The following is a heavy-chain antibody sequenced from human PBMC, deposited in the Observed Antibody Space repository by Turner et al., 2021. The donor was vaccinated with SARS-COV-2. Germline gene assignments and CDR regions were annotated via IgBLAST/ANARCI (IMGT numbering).Heavy chain of an antibody. J-gene: IGHJ5*02. CDR1: GFTFSSYE. V-gene: IGHV3-48*03. CDR2: ISSSGSTI. Sequence: EVQLVESGGGLVQPGGSLRLSCAASGFTFSSYEMNWVRQAPGKGLEGVSYISSSGSTIYYADSGKGRCTISRDNAKNSLYLQMNSLRAEDTAIYYCARAASFLNWFDPWGQGTLVTVSS. CDR3: ARAASFLNWFDP.